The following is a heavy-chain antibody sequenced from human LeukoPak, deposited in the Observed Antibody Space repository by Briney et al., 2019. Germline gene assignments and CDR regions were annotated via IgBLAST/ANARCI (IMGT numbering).Heavy chain of an antibody. CDR1: GGTFSSYA. V-gene: IGHV1-69*13. D-gene: IGHD3-10*01. CDR2: IIPIFGTA. CDR3: ARHGRCMVRGVCNDY. Sequence: SVKVSCKASGGTFSSYAISWVRQAPGQGLEWMGGIIPIFGTANYAQKFQGRVTITADESTSTAYMGLSSLRSEDTAVYYCARHGRCMVRGVCNDYWGQGTLVTVSS. J-gene: IGHJ4*02.